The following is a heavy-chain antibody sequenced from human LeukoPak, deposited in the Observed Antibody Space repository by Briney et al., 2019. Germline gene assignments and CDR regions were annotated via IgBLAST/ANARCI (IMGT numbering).Heavy chain of an antibody. CDR2: FSGNGGST. V-gene: IGHV3-23*01. Sequence: QAGGSLRLSCAASRFTFSSYEMNWVRQAPGKGLEWVSAFSGNGGSTYYADSVKGRFTISRDSSKNTLYLQMNSLRAEDTAVYYCAKPRYCSSTTCQYYFDYWGQGTLVTVSS. D-gene: IGHD2-2*01. CDR3: AKPRYCSSTTCQYYFDY. J-gene: IGHJ4*02. CDR1: RFTFSSYE.